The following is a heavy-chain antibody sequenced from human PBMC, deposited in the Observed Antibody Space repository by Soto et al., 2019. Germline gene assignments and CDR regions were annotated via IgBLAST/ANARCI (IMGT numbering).Heavy chain of an antibody. CDR2: IYYSGST. CDR3: ARGWGGAFDF. CDR1: GGSISSYY. Sequence: QVQLQESGPGLVKPSETLSLTCTVSGGSISSYYWSWIRQPPGKGLEWIGYIYYSGSTKYHPSLKSRVTISVDTSKNRFSLRLSSVTSADTAVYYCARGWGGAFDFWGQGTMVTVSS. D-gene: IGHD3-10*01. J-gene: IGHJ3*01. V-gene: IGHV4-59*01.